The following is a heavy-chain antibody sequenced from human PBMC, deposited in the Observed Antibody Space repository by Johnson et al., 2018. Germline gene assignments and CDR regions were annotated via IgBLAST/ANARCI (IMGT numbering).Heavy chain of an antibody. V-gene: IGHV3-9*01. Sequence: EVQLLESGGGLVQPGRSLRLSCAASGFTFDDYAMHWVRQAPGKGLEWVSGISWNSGTIAYADSVKGRFTISRDNAKNSLYLQMNSLRAEDTALYYCAKDKVTGGTYSEPRGSYYYYYYMDVWGKGTTVTVSS. CDR2: ISWNSGTI. CDR1: GFTFDDYA. D-gene: IGHD1-26*01. J-gene: IGHJ6*03. CDR3: AKDKVTGGTYSEPRGSYYYYYYMDV.